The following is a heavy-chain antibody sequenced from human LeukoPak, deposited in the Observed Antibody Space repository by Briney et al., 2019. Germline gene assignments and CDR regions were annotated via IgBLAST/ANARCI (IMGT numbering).Heavy chain of an antibody. J-gene: IGHJ4*02. V-gene: IGHV1-2*02. CDR3: PRDDGSGSYLFDY. D-gene: IGHD3-10*01. CDR2: INPISGGT. CDR1: GYTFTGYY. Sequence: GSVRVSCKASGYTFTGYYMPWVRQAPGQGLEWMGWINPISGGTNYAQTFQGRVTMTRDTSISTAYIARRTLRSQSTPVDYSPRDDGSGSYLFDYWGQGTLVTVSS.